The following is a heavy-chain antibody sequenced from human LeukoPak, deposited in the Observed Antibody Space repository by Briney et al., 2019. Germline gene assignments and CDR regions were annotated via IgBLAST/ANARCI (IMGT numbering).Heavy chain of an antibody. CDR2: ISSSTSYI. V-gene: IGHV3-21*01. D-gene: IGHD5-12*01. CDR3: ARDSTDIALVHY. Sequence: GGSLRLSCAASGFTFSDYGMNWIRQAPGKGLEWVSSISSSTSYIFYADSVKGRFTISRDNAKNSLYLQMNGLRAEDTGVYYCARDSTDIALVHYWGQGTLVTVSS. J-gene: IGHJ4*02. CDR1: GFTFSDYG.